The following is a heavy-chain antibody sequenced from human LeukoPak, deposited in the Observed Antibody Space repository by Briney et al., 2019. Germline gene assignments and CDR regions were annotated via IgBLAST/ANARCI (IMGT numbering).Heavy chain of an antibody. CDR3: ARGENWGAPYYYYYMDV. Sequence: ASVKVPCKASGYIFTSYDINWVRQATGQGLEWMRWMNPNSGNTGYAQKFQGRVTMTRNTSISTAYMELSSLRSEDTAVYYCARGENWGAPYYYYYMDVWGKGTTVTVSS. CDR1: GYIFTSYD. J-gene: IGHJ6*03. V-gene: IGHV1-8*01. CDR2: MNPNSGNT. D-gene: IGHD7-27*01.